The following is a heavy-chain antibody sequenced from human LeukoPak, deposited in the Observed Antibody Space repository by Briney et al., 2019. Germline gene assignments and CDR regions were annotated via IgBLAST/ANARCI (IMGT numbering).Heavy chain of an antibody. V-gene: IGHV4-34*01. D-gene: IGHD3-22*01. Sequence: SETLSLTCTVSGGSISSYYWSWIRQPPGKGLEWIGEINHSGSTNYNPSLKSRVTISVDTSKNQFSLKLSSVTAADTAVYYCASRSSGYHWGFGYWGQGTLVTVSS. CDR2: INHSGST. CDR1: GGSISSYY. J-gene: IGHJ4*02. CDR3: ASRSSGYHWGFGY.